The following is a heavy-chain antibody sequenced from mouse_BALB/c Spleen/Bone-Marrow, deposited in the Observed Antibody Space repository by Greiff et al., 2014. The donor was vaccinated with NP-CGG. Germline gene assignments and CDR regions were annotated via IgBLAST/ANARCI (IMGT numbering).Heavy chain of an antibody. CDR2: ISGDGRYT. J-gene: IGHJ3*01. CDR3: ARHAYYDQTEVSFVC. Sequence: EVQLVESGGGLVKSGGSLKLSCAASGFSFSNYGMSWLRQTPGKRLEWVATISGDGRYTFYSDSVKGRFTISRDNAKNNLYLQLSSLRSEDTALYYCARHAYYDQTEVSFVCWGQGTLVTVSA. D-gene: IGHD2-4*01. V-gene: IGHV5-9-2*01. CDR1: GFSFSNYG.